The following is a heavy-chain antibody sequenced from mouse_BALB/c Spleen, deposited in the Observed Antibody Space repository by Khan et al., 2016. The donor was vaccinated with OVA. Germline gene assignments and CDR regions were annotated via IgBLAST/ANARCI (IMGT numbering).Heavy chain of an antibody. Sequence: QVQLKESGAELVRPGASVKLSCKTSGYIFTSYWIHWVKQRSGQGLEWIARIYPGTDNIYYNEKLKDRATLTADKSSNTAYMQLSSLKSGDSAFNICAREEALYYFDYWGQGTTLTVSS. CDR3: AREEALYYFDY. J-gene: IGHJ2*01. V-gene: IGHV1-76*01. CDR2: IYPGTDNI. D-gene: IGHD3-2*02. CDR1: GYIFTSYW.